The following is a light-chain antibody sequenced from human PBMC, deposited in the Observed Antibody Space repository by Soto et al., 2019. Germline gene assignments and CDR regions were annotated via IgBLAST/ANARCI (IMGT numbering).Light chain of an antibody. CDR1: QRISSNY. Sequence: DIVLTQSPGNLSLSPGERATLSCRARQRISSNYLGWYQQKPGQAPRLLIYAASSRATGIPDRFSGSGSGTDFTLTISRLEPEDFAVYYCQDYGSSPQTFGQGTKVEI. CDR2: AAS. CDR3: QDYGSSPQT. J-gene: IGKJ1*01. V-gene: IGKV3-20*01.